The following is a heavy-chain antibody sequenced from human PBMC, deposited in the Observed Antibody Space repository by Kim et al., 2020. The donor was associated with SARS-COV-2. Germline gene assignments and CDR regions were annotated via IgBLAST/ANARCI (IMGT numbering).Heavy chain of an antibody. Sequence: ADSVKGRFTISRDNSKNTLYLQMNSLRAEDTAVYYCATPPPTVTTSYWDYWGQGTLVTVSS. CDR3: ATPPPTVTTSYWDY. D-gene: IGHD4-17*01. V-gene: IGHV3-23*01. J-gene: IGHJ4*02.